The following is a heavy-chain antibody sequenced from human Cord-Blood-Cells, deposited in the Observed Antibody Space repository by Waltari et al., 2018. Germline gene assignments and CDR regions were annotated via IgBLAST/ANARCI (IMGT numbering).Heavy chain of an antibody. CDR3: TRVGATIAFDI. Sequence: EVQLVESGGGLVQTGRSVRLSCPASGFTFGDYAMSWFRQAPGKGLEWVGFIRSKAYGGTTEYAASVKGRFTISRDDSKSIAYLQMNSLKTEDTAVYYCTRVGATIAFDIWGQGTMVTVSS. CDR2: IRSKAYGGTT. CDR1: GFTFGDYA. J-gene: IGHJ3*02. D-gene: IGHD1-26*01. V-gene: IGHV3-49*03.